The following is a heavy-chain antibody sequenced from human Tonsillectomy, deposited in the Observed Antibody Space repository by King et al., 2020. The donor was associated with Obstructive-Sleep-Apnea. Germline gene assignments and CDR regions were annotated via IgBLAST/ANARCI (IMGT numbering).Heavy chain of an antibody. CDR1: GYTFTSYG. V-gene: IGHV1-18*01. CDR3: AREVTMIESITHAFDI. D-gene: IGHD3-22*01. J-gene: IGHJ3*02. Sequence: VQLVQSGAEVKKPGASVKVSCKASGYTFTSYGITWVRQAPGHGLEWMGWISAYNGNTNYAQKLQGRVTMTTDTSTSTAYMELRSLRSDDTAVYYCAREVTMIESITHAFDIWGQGTMVTVSS. CDR2: ISAYNGNT.